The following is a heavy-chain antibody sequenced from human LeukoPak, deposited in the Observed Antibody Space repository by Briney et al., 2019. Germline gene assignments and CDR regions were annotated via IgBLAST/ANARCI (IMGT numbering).Heavy chain of an antibody. Sequence: GGSLRLSCAASGFTFSSYSMNWVRQAPGKGLEWVSYISSSSSTIYYADSVKGRSTISRDNAKNSLYLQMNSLRAEDTAVYYCARALIAVAGTDYAFDIWGQGTMVTVSS. CDR1: GFTFSSYS. D-gene: IGHD6-19*01. CDR2: ISSSSSTI. CDR3: ARALIAVAGTDYAFDI. V-gene: IGHV3-48*01. J-gene: IGHJ3*02.